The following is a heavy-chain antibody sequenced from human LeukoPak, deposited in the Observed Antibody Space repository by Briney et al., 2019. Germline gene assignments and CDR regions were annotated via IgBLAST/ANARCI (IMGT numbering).Heavy chain of an antibody. D-gene: IGHD6-19*01. CDR3: ARDPPTVAGTNENNWFDP. V-gene: IGHV3-21*01. CDR2: ISSSSSYI. CDR1: GFTFSSYS. Sequence: GSLRLSCAASGFTFSSYSMNWVRQAPGKGLEWVSSISSSSSYIHYADSVKGRFTISRDNAKNSLYLQMNSLRAEDTAVYYCARDPPTVAGTNENNWFDPWGQGTLVTVSS. J-gene: IGHJ5*02.